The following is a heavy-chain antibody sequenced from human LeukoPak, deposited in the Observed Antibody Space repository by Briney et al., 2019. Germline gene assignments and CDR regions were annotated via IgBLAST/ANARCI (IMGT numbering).Heavy chain of an antibody. Sequence: WASVKVSCKASGYIFTSYYMHWVRQAPGQGLEWMGVINPRGGSTSYAQKFQGRVTMTRDTSTTTVYMELSSLRSEDTAVYYCARDPTDCSHYYYMGTDVWGQGTTVTVSS. CDR3: ARDPTDCSHYYYMGTDV. V-gene: IGHV1-46*01. D-gene: IGHD3-22*01. CDR2: INPRGGST. CDR1: GYIFTSYY. J-gene: IGHJ6*02.